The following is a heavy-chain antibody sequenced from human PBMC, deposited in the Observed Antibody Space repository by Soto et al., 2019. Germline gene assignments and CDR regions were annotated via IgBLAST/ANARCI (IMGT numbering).Heavy chain of an antibody. CDR3: ARSVNYDFWSGYYPLGY. J-gene: IGHJ4*02. Sequence: SVKVSCKASGGTFSSCAISWVRQAPGQGLEWMGGIIPIFGTANYAQKFQGRVTITADKSTSTAYMELSSLRSEDTAVYYCARSVNYDFWSGYYPLGYWGQGTLVTVSS. CDR1: GGTFSSCA. D-gene: IGHD3-3*01. V-gene: IGHV1-69*06. CDR2: IIPIFGTA.